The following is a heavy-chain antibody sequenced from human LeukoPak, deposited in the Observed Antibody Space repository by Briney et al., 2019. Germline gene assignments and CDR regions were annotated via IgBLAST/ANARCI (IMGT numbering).Heavy chain of an antibody. J-gene: IGHJ3*02. D-gene: IGHD6-13*01. CDR2: INPNSGGK. V-gene: IGHV1-2*02. CDR3: ARVKQQLVRNDAFDI. Sequence: ASVKVSCKASGYTFTGYYMHWVRQAPGQGLEWMGWINPNSGGKNYAQKFQGRVTMTRDTSISTAYMELSRLRSDDTAVYYCARVKQQLVRNDAFDIWGQGTMVTVSS. CDR1: GYTFTGYY.